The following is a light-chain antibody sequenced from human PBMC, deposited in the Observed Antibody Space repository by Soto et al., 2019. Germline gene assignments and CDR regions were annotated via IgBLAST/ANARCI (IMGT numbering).Light chain of an antibody. CDR1: QSLSSSL. CDR2: AAS. CDR3: QQYYTSPFT. J-gene: IGKJ3*01. Sequence: EIVLTQSPGTLSLSPGERATLSCRASQSLSSSLLAWYQQKPGQAPRLLIYAASSRATAIPYRFSGCGSGIAFTLTSSKLEPEDFADYYCQQYYTSPFTFGPGTKVEIK. V-gene: IGKV3-20*01.